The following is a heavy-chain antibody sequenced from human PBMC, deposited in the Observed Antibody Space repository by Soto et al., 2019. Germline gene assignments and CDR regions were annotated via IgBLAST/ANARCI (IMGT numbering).Heavy chain of an antibody. CDR3: ARDLGSGYDPGDY. D-gene: IGHD5-12*01. CDR1: GGTFNSYV. V-gene: IGHV1-69*12. J-gene: IGHJ4*02. CDR2: IISIFGTP. Sequence: QVQLVQSGAEVKKPGSSVKVSCKASGGTFNSYVFNWVRQAPGQGLEWMGGIISIFGTPNYGQKFQRRVTITADESTSTGFMELSSLTSEDTAIYYRARDLGSGYDPGDYWGQGTLVTVSS.